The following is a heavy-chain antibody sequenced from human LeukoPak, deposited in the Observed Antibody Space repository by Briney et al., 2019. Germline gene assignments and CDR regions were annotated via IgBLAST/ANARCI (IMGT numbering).Heavy chain of an antibody. Sequence: SETLSLTCTVSGGSISSGSYYWRWIRQPAGKGLEWIGRIYTSGSTNYNPSLKSRVTISVDTSKNQFSLELSSVTAADTAVYYCARDVKEDSSGYYLPAYFDYWGQGTLVTVFS. CDR1: GGSISSGSYY. CDR3: ARDVKEDSSGYYLPAYFDY. D-gene: IGHD3-22*01. CDR2: IYTSGST. V-gene: IGHV4-61*02. J-gene: IGHJ4*02.